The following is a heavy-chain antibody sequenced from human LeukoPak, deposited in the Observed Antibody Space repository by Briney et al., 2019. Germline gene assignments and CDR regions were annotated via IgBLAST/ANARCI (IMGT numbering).Heavy chain of an antibody. Sequence: SETLSLTCTVSGGSISSYYWNWIRQPPGKALEWIGNIFYSGSTYYSPSLKSRVTISLDTSRNQFSLKLNSVTAADTAVYYCAKSNGYGLIDIWGQGTMVTVSS. CDR1: GGSISSYY. CDR3: AKSNGYGLIDI. CDR2: IFYSGST. V-gene: IGHV4-59*12. J-gene: IGHJ3*02. D-gene: IGHD3-10*01.